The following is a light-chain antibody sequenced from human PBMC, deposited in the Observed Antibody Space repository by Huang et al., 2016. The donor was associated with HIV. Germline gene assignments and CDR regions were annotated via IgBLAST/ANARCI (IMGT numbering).Light chain of an antibody. J-gene: IGKJ2*01. CDR3: QQYNDWART. V-gene: IGKV3-15*01. CDR1: QGVSTN. Sequence: EIVMTQSPATLSASPGERATLSCRASQGVSTNVAWYQQRPGQAPRLLIYGAYTRATGIPARFSGSGSGTEFTITISSLQSEDFAVYYCQQYNDWARTFGLGTKLEIK. CDR2: GAY.